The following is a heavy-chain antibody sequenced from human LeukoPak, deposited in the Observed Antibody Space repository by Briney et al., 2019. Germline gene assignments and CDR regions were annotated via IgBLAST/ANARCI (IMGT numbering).Heavy chain of an antibody. J-gene: IGHJ4*02. CDR1: GGTFSSYA. Sequence: ASVKVSCKASGGTFSSYAISWERQARGKGLEWMGGIIPIFGTANYAQKFQGRVTITADESTSTAYMELSSLRSEDTAVYYCARDLGLASGGSWGQGTLVTVSS. CDR2: IIPIFGTA. V-gene: IGHV1-69*13. D-gene: IGHD2-15*01. CDR3: ARDLGLASGGS.